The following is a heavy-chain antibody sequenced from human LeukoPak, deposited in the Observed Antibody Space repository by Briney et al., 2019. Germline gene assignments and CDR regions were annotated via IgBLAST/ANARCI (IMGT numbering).Heavy chain of an antibody. CDR1: GYTFTSYD. CDR2: MNPNSGNT. V-gene: IGHV1-8*01. Sequence: GASVKVSCKASGYTFTSYDINWVRQATGQGLEWMGWMNPNSGNTGYAQKFQGRVTMTRNTSISTAYMELSSLRSEDTAVYYCAIRTPVDIVATLGERVKKGLDYWGQGTLVTVSS. D-gene: IGHD5-12*01. J-gene: IGHJ4*02. CDR3: AIRTPVDIVATLGERVKKGLDY.